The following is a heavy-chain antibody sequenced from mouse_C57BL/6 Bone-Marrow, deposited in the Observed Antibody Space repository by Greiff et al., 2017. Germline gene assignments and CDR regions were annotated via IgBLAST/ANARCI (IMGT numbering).Heavy chain of an antibody. V-gene: IGHV5-17*01. Sequence: VQLKESGGGLVKPGGSLKLSCAASGFTFSDYGMHWVRQAPEKGLEWVAYISSGSSTIYYADTVKGRFTISRDNAKNTLFLQMTSLRSEDTAMYYCARPGLRRGYAMDYWGQGTSVTVSS. CDR3: ARPGLRRGYAMDY. CDR1: GFTFSDYG. CDR2: ISSGSSTI. D-gene: IGHD2-4*01. J-gene: IGHJ4*01.